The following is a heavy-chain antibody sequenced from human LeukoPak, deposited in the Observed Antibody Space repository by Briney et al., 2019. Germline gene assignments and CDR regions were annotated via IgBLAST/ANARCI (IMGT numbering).Heavy chain of an antibody. Sequence: SETLSLTCAVYGGSFSGYHWSWIRQPPGKGLEWLGEINHSGSTNYNPSLQSRVTISVDTSKNQFSLKLSSVTAADTAVYYCAGFNTVDYWGQGTLVTVSS. CDR2: INHSGST. D-gene: IGHD2-8*02. CDR3: AGFNTVDY. CDR1: GGSFSGYH. V-gene: IGHV4-34*01. J-gene: IGHJ4*02.